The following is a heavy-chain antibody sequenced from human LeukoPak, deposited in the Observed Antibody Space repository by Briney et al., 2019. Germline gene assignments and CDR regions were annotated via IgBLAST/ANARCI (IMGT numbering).Heavy chain of an antibody. CDR2: ISSTSSYI. CDR3: ARDVRVVVPAALYYYYGMDV. CDR1: GFTFSSYS. J-gene: IGHJ6*04. Sequence: GGSLRLSCAASGFTFSSYSMNWVPQAPGKGLEAVSSISSTSSYIYYADSVKGRFTISRDNAKNSLYLQMNSLRAEDTAVYYCARDVRVVVPAALYYYYGMDVWGKGTTVTVSS. V-gene: IGHV3-21*01. D-gene: IGHD2-2*01.